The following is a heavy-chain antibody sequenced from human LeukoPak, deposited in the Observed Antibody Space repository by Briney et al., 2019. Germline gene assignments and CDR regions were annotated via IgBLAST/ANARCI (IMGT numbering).Heavy chain of an antibody. CDR2: IKKDVGEK. Sequence: GSLRLSCAASGFTFSSHWMTWIRQAPGKGLEWVASIKKDVGEKFYVDSVKGRFTISRDNAKNSLYLHMNSLRVEDTAVYYCARDPVWFGELLPAFDIWGQGTMVTVSS. V-gene: IGHV3-7*01. D-gene: IGHD3-10*01. CDR3: ARDPVWFGELLPAFDI. J-gene: IGHJ3*02. CDR1: GFTFSSHW.